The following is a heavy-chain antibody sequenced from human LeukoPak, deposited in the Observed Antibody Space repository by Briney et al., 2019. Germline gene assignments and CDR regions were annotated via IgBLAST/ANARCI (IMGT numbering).Heavy chain of an antibody. J-gene: IGHJ4*02. V-gene: IGHV4-4*07. CDR1: GGSIIGYY. D-gene: IGHD3-9*01. CDR3: ARWGYDILTALYEDYFDY. CDR2: IYTSGST. Sequence: SETLSLTCSVSGGSIIGYYWSWIRQPAGKGLEWIGRIYTSGSTNYNPSLKSRVSISVDTPKNQFSLKLSSVTAADTAVYYCARWGYDILTALYEDYFDYWGQGTLVTVSS.